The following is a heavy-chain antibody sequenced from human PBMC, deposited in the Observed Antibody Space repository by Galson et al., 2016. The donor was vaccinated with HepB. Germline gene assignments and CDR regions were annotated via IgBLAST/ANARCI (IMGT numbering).Heavy chain of an antibody. D-gene: IGHD6-19*01. J-gene: IGHJ3*02. CDR3: AKKGYSSGKFDAFDI. V-gene: IGHV3-30*18. Sequence: SLRLSCAASGFTFSSYWMHWVRQAPGKGLEWVAVMSGDGTNKYYADSVKGRFTISRDNSKSTLYLQMSSLRADDTAVYSCAKKGYSSGKFDAFDIWGQGTVVTVSS. CDR2: MSGDGTNK. CDR1: GFTFSSYW.